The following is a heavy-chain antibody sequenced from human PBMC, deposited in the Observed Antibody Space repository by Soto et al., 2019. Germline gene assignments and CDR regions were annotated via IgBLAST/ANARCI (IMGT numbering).Heavy chain of an antibody. Sequence: SETLSLTCSVSGGSISSNSYSWGWIRQPPGKGLEWIGTLYSNRDTYYNPPLKSRVTISADTSQNQFSLDLTSVTATDTAVYFCARVGQGFDPWGQGTLVTVSS. V-gene: IGHV4-39*01. J-gene: IGHJ5*02. CDR1: GGSISSNSYS. D-gene: IGHD1-26*01. CDR2: LYSNRDT. CDR3: ARVGQGFDP.